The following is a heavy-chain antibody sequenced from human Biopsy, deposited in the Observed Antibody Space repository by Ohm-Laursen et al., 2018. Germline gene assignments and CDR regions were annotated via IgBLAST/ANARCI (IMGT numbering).Heavy chain of an antibody. D-gene: IGHD2-8*02. CDR1: SASINLYY. CDR2: INHSGHT. J-gene: IGHJ6*02. V-gene: IGHV4-59*01. Sequence: GTLSLTCTVSSASINLYYWGWIRQSPGKGLEWIGYINHSGHTNYNPSLKSRLTMSVDTSKNQFSLKLTSVTAADTAVYYCARDRIAYCTATSCDNFGLDVWGQGTTVAVSS. CDR3: ARDRIAYCTATSCDNFGLDV.